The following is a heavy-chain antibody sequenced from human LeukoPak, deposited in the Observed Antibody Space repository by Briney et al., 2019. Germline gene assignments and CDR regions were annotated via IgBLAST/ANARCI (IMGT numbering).Heavy chain of an antibody. CDR3: ATDRDNSDWQKRFDS. V-gene: IGHV3-7*01. CDR2: IKEDGSEI. J-gene: IGHJ4*02. D-gene: IGHD2-21*02. CDR1: AFTFSSYW. Sequence: QPGGSLRLSCEASAFTFSSYWMSWVRQAPGKGLEWVANIKEDGSEINYVDSVKGRFTISRDNAKNSLHLQMNSLRAEDTAVYYCATDRDNSDWQKRFDSWGQGTLVTVSS.